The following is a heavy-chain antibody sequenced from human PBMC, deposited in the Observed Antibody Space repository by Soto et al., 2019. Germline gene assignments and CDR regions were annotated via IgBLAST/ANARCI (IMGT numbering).Heavy chain of an antibody. Sequence: QVHLEQSGPEVKKPGASVKVSCKASGYTFTSYGISWVRLAPGQGLEWMGWINIYGGGTNYAKKYQDRVTMTRDTSTNTVYLEMRSLTSDDTAIYYCARALYYYDNSGLAFWGQGTLVTVSS. CDR3: ARALYYYDNSGLAF. V-gene: IGHV1-18*01. J-gene: IGHJ4*02. CDR2: INIYGGGT. CDR1: GYTFTSYG. D-gene: IGHD3-22*01.